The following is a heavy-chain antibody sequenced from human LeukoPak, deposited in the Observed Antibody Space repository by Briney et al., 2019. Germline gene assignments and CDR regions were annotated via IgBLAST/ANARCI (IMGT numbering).Heavy chain of an antibody. J-gene: IGHJ4*02. CDR1: GGSISSYY. Sequence: SETLSLTCTVAGGSISSYYWSWIRQPPGKGLEWIGYIYYSGSTNYNPSLKSRVTISVDTSKNQFSLKLSSVTAADTAVYYCARVGILTGLDYWGQGTLVTVSS. CDR3: ARVGILTGLDY. D-gene: IGHD3-9*01. V-gene: IGHV4-59*01. CDR2: IYYSGST.